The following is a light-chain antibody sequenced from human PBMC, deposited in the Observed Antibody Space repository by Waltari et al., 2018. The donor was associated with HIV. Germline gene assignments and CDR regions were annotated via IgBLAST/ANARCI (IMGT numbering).Light chain of an antibody. CDR2: LTSDGSP. J-gene: IGLJ3*02. CDR1: SGHSSYA. CDR3: QIWGTGLRV. V-gene: IGLV4-69*01. Sequence: QLVLNQSPSASASLGASVKRTCTLSSGHSSYAIAWHQQQPDKGPRYLMKLTSDGSPSKGDGFPVCFSCSRSWAERYLTISSLHSEDEADYYCQIWGTGLRVFGGGTKLTVL.